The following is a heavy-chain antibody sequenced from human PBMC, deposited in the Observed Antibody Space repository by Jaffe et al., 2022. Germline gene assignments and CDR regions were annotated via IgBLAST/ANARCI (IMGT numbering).Heavy chain of an antibody. D-gene: IGHD2-15*01. J-gene: IGHJ4*02. V-gene: IGHV3-23*01. CDR2: ISGGGGST. CDR1: GFTFSSFA. CDR3: AKMGGASGCGGTCYSDY. Sequence: EVQLLESGGGLVQPGGSLRLSCAASGFTFSSFAMSWVRQAPGKGLEWVSGISGGGGSTKHADSVKGRFTISRDNSKNTLYLQMNSLTAEDTAVYYCAKMGGASGCGGTCYSDYWGRGTLVTVSS.